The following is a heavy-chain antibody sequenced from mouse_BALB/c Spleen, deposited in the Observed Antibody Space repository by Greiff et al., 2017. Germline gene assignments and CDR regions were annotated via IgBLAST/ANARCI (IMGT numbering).Heavy chain of an antibody. Sequence: QVQLQPSGPELVKPGASVRISCKASGYTFTSNYIHWVKQRPGQGLEWIGWIYPGNVNTKYNEKFKGKATLTADKSSSTAYMQLSSLTSEDSAVYSCASGGYYGSSDYWGQGTTLTVSS. CDR2: IYPGNVNT. CDR3: ASGGYYGSSDY. D-gene: IGHD1-1*01. CDR1: GYTFTSNY. V-gene: IGHV1S56*01. J-gene: IGHJ2*01.